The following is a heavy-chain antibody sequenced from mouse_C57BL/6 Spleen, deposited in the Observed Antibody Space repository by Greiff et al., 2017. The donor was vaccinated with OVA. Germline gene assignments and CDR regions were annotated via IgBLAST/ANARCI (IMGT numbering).Heavy chain of an antibody. D-gene: IGHD2-4*01. CDR3: ARGGDYDRGPAMDY. V-gene: IGHV5-4*03. J-gene: IGHJ4*01. Sequence: EVMLVESGGGLVKPGGSLKLSCAASGFTFSSYAMSWVRQTPEKRLEWVATISDGGSYTYYPDNVKGRFTIYRDNAKNNLYLQMSHLKAEDTTMYYCARGGDYDRGPAMDYWGQGTSVTVSS. CDR1: GFTFSSYA. CDR2: ISDGGSYT.